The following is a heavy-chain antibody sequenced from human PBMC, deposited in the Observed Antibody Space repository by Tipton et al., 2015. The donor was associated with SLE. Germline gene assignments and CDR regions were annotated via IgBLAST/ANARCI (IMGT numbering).Heavy chain of an antibody. V-gene: IGHV3-33*06. CDR2: IWYDGSNK. J-gene: IGHJ6*03. CDR1: GFTFSSYD. CDR3: AKDGLDILTGYYEGGDYYYYMDV. Sequence: SLRLSCAASGFTFSSYDMHWVRQAPGKGLEWVAVIWYDGSNKYYGDSVKGRFTISRDNSKNTLYLQMNSLRAEDTAVYYCAKDGLDILTGYYEGGDYYYYMDVWGKGTTVTVSS. D-gene: IGHD3-9*01.